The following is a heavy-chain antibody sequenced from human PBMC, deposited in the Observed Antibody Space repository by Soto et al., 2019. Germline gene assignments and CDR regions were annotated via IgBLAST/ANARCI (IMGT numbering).Heavy chain of an antibody. V-gene: IGHV3-11*01. J-gene: IGHJ6*03. CDR1: GFTFSDYY. CDR3: ARDQPGHNWNYDGFCYYYYDMDV. CDR2: ISSSGSTI. Sequence: PGGSLRLSCAASGFTFSDYYMSWIRQAPGKGLEWVSYISSSGSTIYYADSVKGRFTISRDNAKNSLYLQMNSLRAEDTAVYYCARDQPGHNWNYDGFCYYYYDMDVWGKGTTVTVSS. D-gene: IGHD1-7*01.